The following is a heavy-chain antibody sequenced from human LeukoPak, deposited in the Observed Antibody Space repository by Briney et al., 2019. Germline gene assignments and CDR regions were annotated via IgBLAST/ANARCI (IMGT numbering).Heavy chain of an antibody. CDR1: GGSISSGSYY. CDR3: ARGPANPFVTYYYYYMDV. Sequence: SETLSLTCTVSGGSISSGSYYWSWIRQPAGKGLEWIGRIYTSGSTNYNPSLKSRVTISVDTSKNQFSLKLSSVTAADTAVYYCARGPANPFVTYYYYYMDVWGKGTTVTISS. J-gene: IGHJ6*03. D-gene: IGHD2-2*01. CDR2: IYTSGST. V-gene: IGHV4-61*02.